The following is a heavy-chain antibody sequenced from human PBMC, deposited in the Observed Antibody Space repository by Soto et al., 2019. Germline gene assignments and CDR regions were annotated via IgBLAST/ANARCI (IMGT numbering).Heavy chain of an antibody. CDR1: GGTFSSYA. V-gene: IGHV1-69*06. CDR2: IIPIFGTA. Sequence: QVQLVQSGAEVKKPGSSVKVSCQASGGTFSSYAISWVRQAPGQWLEWMGGIIPIFGTANYAQKFQGRVTLTAAKSTSTAYMELSRLRSEVPSVYYCARGVGGSGMDVCGQGTTVTVSS. CDR3: ARGVGGSGMDV. J-gene: IGHJ6*02.